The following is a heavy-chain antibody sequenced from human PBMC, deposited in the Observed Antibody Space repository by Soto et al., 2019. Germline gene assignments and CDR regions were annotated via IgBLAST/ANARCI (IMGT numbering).Heavy chain of an antibody. V-gene: IGHV1-2*02. CDR2: INPNSGGT. J-gene: IGHJ1*01. CDR1: GYTFTGYY. CDR3: ARVRWSTGYEYFQN. Sequence: ASVKVSCKASGYTFTGYYMHWVRQAPGQGLEWMGWINPNSGGTNYAQKFQGRVTMTRDTSISTAYMELSRLRSDDTAVYYCARVRWSTGYEYFQNWGQGTLVTVSS. D-gene: IGHD2-8*02.